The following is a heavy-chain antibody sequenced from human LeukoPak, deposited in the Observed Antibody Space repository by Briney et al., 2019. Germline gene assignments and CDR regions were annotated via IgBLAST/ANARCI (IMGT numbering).Heavy chain of an antibody. CDR1: GGSISSYY. CDR2: IYYSGGT. D-gene: IGHD6-6*01. J-gene: IGHJ4*02. V-gene: IGHV4-59*01. CDR3: AKGSRAARPLYYFDF. Sequence: SETLSLTCTVSGGSISSYYWSWIRQPPGKGLEWIAYIYYSGGTSYNPSLKSRVTISLDTSKNQFSLKLNSVTAADTAVYYFAKGSRAARPLYYFDFWGQGTLVTVSS.